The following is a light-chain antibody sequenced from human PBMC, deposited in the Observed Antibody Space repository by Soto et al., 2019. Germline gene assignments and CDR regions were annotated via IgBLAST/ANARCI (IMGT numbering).Light chain of an antibody. Sequence: DIQMTPSPSTLSGSVGARVTITCRASQTISSWLAWYQQKPGNAPQLLIYKASTLKSGVPSRCSGSGSGTEVTLTISSLQPDDFATDYCQHYNSYSEAFGQGTKVDIK. CDR3: QHYNSYSEA. J-gene: IGKJ1*01. CDR2: KAS. V-gene: IGKV1-5*03. CDR1: QTISSW.